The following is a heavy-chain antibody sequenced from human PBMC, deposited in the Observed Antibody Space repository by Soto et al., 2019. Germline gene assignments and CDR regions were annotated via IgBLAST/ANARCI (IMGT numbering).Heavy chain of an antibody. D-gene: IGHD6-13*01. V-gene: IGHV3-30-3*01. CDR3: ARDQTGITTAGGGRIDH. CDR2: VSFDGSNK. CDR1: GLTFSTHA. Sequence: GGSLRISCAASGLTFSTHAMHWVRPAPGKGLECVAIVSFDGSNKYYADSVKGRFTISRDNSKNTLYLQMSGLTPEDTAFYYCARDQTGITTAGGGRIDHWGQGTLVTVSS. J-gene: IGHJ4*02.